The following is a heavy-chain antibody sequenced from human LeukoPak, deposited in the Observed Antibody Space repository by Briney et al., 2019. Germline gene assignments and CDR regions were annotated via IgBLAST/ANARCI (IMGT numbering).Heavy chain of an antibody. D-gene: IGHD4-17*01. CDR1: GGSFSGYY. J-gene: IGHJ4*02. Sequence: RPSETLSLTCAVYGGSFSGYYWSWIRQPPGKGLEWIGEINHSGSTNYNPSLKSRVTISVDTSKNQFSLKLSSVTAADTAVYYCAREEYGSTVTNYWGQGTLVTVPS. CDR3: AREEYGSTVTNY. V-gene: IGHV4-34*01. CDR2: INHSGST.